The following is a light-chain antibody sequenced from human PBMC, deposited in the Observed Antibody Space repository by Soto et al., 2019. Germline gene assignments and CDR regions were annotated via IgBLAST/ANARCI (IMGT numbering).Light chain of an antibody. J-gene: IGKJ1*01. V-gene: IGKV1-17*01. CDR1: QSISSN. Sequence: DIQMTQSPSSLSASVGNRVTITCRASQSISSNLIWYQQKPGEAPKPLIYTASSLYSGVPSRFSGSGSGTEFTLTISRLQPGDVATYYCLQYSSHSWTFGQGTKVDIK. CDR2: TAS. CDR3: LQYSSHSWT.